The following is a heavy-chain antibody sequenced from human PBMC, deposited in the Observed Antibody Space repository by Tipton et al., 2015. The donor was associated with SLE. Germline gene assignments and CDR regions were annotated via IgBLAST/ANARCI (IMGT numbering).Heavy chain of an antibody. CDR2: IYYSGST. CDR1: GGSISSYY. D-gene: IGHD3-22*01. J-gene: IGHJ4*02. CDR3: ARASTPNSYDCSGFYLSFYFDY. Sequence: TLSLTCTVSGGSISSYYWSWIRQPPGKGLEWIGYIYYSGSTNYNPSLESRVTISVDTSKNQFSLKLSSVTAADTAVYYCARASTPNSYDCSGFYLSFYFDYWGQGTQVTVSS. V-gene: IGHV4-59*12.